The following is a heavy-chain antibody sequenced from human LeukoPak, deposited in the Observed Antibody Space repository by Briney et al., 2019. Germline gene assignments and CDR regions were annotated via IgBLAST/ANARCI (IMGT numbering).Heavy chain of an antibody. CDR1: GGTFSSYA. D-gene: IGHD3-22*01. CDR2: IIPIFGTA. CDR3: ARDPPTYYYDSSGYYGY. V-gene: IGHV1-69*13. J-gene: IGHJ4*02. Sequence: SVKVSCKASGGTFSSYAISWVRQAPGQGLEWMGGIIPIFGTANYAQKFQGRVTITADESTSTAYMELSSLRSEDTAVYYCARDPPTYYYDSSGYYGYWGQGTLVTVSS.